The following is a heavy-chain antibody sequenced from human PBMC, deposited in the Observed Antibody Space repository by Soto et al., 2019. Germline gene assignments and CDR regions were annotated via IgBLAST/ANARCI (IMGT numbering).Heavy chain of an antibody. CDR1: GYTFTGYY. J-gene: IGHJ6*02. Sequence: ASVKVSCKASGYTFTGYYMHWVRQAPGQGLEWMGWINPSSGGTNYAQKFQGRVTMTRDTSISTAYMELSRLRSDDTAVYYCARGSSYYDFWSGSHLYYGMDVWGQGTTVTVSS. D-gene: IGHD3-3*01. CDR2: INPSSGGT. CDR3: ARGSSYYDFWSGSHLYYGMDV. V-gene: IGHV1-2*02.